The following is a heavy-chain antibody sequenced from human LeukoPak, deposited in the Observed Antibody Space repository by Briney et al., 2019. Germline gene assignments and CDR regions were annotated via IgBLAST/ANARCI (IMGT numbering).Heavy chain of an antibody. CDR1: GGSFSGYY. J-gene: IGHJ6*02. CDR2: INHSGST. Sequence: PSETLSLTCAVYGGSFSGYYWSWIRQPPGKGLEWIGEINHSGSTNYNPSLKSRVTISVDTSKNQFSLKLSSVTAADTAVYYCARGATIFGVVTSLYYYYYGMDVWGQGTTVTVSS. V-gene: IGHV4-34*01. D-gene: IGHD3-3*01. CDR3: ARGATIFGVVTSLYYYYYGMDV.